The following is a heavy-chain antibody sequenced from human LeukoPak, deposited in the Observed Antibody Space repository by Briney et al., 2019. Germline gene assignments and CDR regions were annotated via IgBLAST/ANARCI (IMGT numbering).Heavy chain of an antibody. Sequence: GGSLRLSCAASGFTFSSYAMSWVRQAPGKGLEWVSVISGSGHSTYYADSVKGRFTISRDNSKNTLYLQMNSLRAEDTAIYYCAKDASTVTTGGAFDIWGQGTMVTVSS. CDR1: GFTFSSYA. V-gene: IGHV3-23*01. CDR3: AKDASTVTTGGAFDI. CDR2: ISGSGHST. J-gene: IGHJ3*02. D-gene: IGHD4-17*01.